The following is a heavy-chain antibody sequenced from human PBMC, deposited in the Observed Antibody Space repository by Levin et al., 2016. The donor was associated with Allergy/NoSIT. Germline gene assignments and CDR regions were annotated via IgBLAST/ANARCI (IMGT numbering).Heavy chain of an antibody. CDR3: AKVLHPYYYYGMDV. CDR2: ISYDGSNK. V-gene: IGHV3-30*18. CDR1: GFTFSSYG. Sequence: GESLKISCAASGFTFSSYGMHWVRQAPGKGLEWVAVISYDGSNKYYADSVKGRFTISRDNSKNTLYLQMNSLRAEDTAVYYCAKVLHPYYYYGMDVWGQGTTVTVSS. J-gene: IGHJ6*02.